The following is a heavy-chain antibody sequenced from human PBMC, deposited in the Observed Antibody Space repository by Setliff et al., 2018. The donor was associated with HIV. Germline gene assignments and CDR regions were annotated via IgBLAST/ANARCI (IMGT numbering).Heavy chain of an antibody. D-gene: IGHD4-17*01. V-gene: IGHV4-34*01. CDR2: INHSGST. Sequence: SETLSLTCAVFGGSFSGYYWSWIRQPPGKGLEWSGEINHSGSTDYNPSLKSRVTISVDTSKNQFSLNLSSVTAADTAVYYCARYDYGDFDYWGQGTPVTVSS. CDR3: ARYDYGDFDY. CDR1: GGSFSGYY. J-gene: IGHJ4*02.